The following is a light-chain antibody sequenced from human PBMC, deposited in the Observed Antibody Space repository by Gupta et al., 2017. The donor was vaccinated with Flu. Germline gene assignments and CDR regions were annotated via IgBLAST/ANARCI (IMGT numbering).Light chain of an antibody. CDR3: SSYAGSNNLV. J-gene: IGLJ3*02. V-gene: IGLV2-8*01. CDR1: SSDVGGYNY. Sequence: TSSDVGGYNYVSWYQQHPGKAPKLMIYEVSKRPSGVPDRFPGSKSGNTASLTVSGLQAEDEADYYCSSYAGSNNLVFGGGTKLTVL. CDR2: EVS.